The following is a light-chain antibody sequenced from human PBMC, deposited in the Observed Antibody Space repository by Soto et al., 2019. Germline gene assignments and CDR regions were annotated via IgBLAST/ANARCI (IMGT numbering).Light chain of an antibody. V-gene: IGLV2-14*01. CDR1: SSDVGGYHY. J-gene: IGLJ1*01. CDR2: EVS. CDR3: GTWDSSLSAV. Sequence: QSALTQPASVSGSPGQSITISCTGSSSDVGGYHYVSWYQQYPGEAPKLVISEVSNRPSGVSNRFSGSKSGTSATLGITGLQTGDEADYYCGTWDSSLSAVFGTGTKLTVL.